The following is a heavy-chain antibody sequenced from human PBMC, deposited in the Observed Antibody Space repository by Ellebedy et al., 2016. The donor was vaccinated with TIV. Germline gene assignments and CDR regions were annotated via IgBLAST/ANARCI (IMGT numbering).Heavy chain of an antibody. CDR1: GYTFSSHG. D-gene: IGHD6-13*01. Sequence: AASVKVSCKASGYTFSSHGISWVRQAPGQGLEWMGWVSGYNGNTNYAQTLQGRVTITTDPSTSTAYMELRGLTSDDTAVYYCARLSGYSSPFDYWGQGTLVTVSS. V-gene: IGHV1-18*01. J-gene: IGHJ4*02. CDR2: VSGYNGNT. CDR3: ARLSGYSSPFDY.